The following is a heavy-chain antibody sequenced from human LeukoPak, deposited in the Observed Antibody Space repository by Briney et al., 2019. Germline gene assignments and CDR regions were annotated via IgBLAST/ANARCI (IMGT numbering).Heavy chain of an antibody. V-gene: IGHV4-59*12. D-gene: IGHD1-26*01. CDR1: GGSISSYY. J-gene: IGHJ4*02. CDR3: ARLKTVVVGDDY. Sequence: SETLSLTCTVSGGSISSYYWSWIRQPPGKGLEWIGYIYYSGSTNYNPSLKSRVTISVDTSKNQFSLKLSSVTAADTAVYYCARLKTVVVGDDYWGQGTLVTVSS. CDR2: IYYSGST.